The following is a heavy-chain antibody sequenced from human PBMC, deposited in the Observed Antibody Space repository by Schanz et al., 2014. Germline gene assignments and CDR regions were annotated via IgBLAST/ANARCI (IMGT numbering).Heavy chain of an antibody. CDR1: GGTFSSFG. CDR3: ARGGGTEDVFDI. J-gene: IGHJ3*02. Sequence: VQLEQSGAEVKKPGSSVKVSCKASGGTFSSFGINWVRQAPGQGLEWMGRIIPSLGLAKYEQKFQDKVTITADTSTTAAYMELSSLRSDDTAGYYCARGGGTEDVFDIWGQGTILTVSS. CDR2: IIPSLGLA. V-gene: IGHV1-69*04. D-gene: IGHD1-1*01.